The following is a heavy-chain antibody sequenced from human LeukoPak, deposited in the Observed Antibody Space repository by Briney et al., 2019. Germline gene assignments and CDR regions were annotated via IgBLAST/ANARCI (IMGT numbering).Heavy chain of an antibody. V-gene: IGHV3-9*01. Sequence: PGGSLRLSCAASGFTFDDYAMHWVRQAPGKGLEWVSGISWNSGSIGYADSVKGRFTISRDNAKNSLYLQMNSLRAEDTALYYCAKVNYYDRSGYYRGLFFDYWGQGTLVTVSS. J-gene: IGHJ4*02. CDR2: ISWNSGSI. CDR3: AKVNYYDRSGYYRGLFFDY. D-gene: IGHD3-22*01. CDR1: GFTFDDYA.